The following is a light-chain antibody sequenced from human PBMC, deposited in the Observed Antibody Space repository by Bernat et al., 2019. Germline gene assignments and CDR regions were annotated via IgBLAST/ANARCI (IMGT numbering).Light chain of an antibody. V-gene: IGLV1-47*01. Sequence: QSVLTQPPSASGTPGQRVTISCSGSSSNIGSNYVYWYQQLPGTAPKLLIYRNNQRPSGVPDRFSGSKSGTSASLAISGLRSEDEADYHCAAWDASLSGRVFGGGTKLTVL. CDR3: AAWDASLSGRV. CDR1: SSNIGSNY. CDR2: RNN. J-gene: IGLJ3*02.